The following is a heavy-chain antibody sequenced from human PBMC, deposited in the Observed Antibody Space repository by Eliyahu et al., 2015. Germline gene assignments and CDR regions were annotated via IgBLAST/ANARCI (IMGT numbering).Heavy chain of an antibody. D-gene: IGHD1-20*01. V-gene: IGHV3-74*01. Sequence: EVQLVESGGGLVXPGGSLRXSCVXXGFTFRNYWMHWXRQAPGKGLVWISRINTGGTTTNYADSVKGRFTISRDNARNTLYLQMNSLRAEDTAVYYCVRAISGTNSMPLQWGRGTQVTVSS. J-gene: IGHJ4*02. CDR1: GFTFRNYW. CDR2: INTGGTTT. CDR3: VRAISGTNSMPLQ.